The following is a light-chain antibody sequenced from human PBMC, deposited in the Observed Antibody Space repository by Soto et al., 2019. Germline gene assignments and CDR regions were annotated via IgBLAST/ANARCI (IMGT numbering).Light chain of an antibody. CDR1: QSVSSTF. CDR3: QQYDRSPYT. V-gene: IGKV3-20*01. J-gene: IGKJ2*01. Sequence: EIVLTQSPGTLSLSPGERATLSCRASQSVSSTFFAWYQQKPGQAPRLLIYAASSRATGIPERFSGSGSGTDFTLTICRLEAEDFAVYYCQQYDRSPYTFGQGTKLEIK. CDR2: AAS.